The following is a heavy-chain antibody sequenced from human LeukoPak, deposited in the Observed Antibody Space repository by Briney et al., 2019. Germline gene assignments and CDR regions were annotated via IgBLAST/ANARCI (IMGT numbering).Heavy chain of an antibody. CDR2: IKQDGSAK. V-gene: IGHV3-7*01. CDR1: GFTFSSYW. D-gene: IGHD3-22*01. CDR3: ASSGYYSDAFDI. J-gene: IGHJ3*02. Sequence: PGGSLRLSCAASGFTFSSYWMNWVRQAPGKGLKWVANIKQDGSAKYYVDSVKGRFTISRDNAKNSLYLQMNSLRAEDTAVYYCASSGYYSDAFDIWGQGTMVTVSS.